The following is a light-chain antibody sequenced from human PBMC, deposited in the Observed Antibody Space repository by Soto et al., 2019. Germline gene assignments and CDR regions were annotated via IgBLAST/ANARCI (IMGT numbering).Light chain of an antibody. CDR1: QSIRTW. J-gene: IGKJ1*01. CDR3: QQYHNYPRT. V-gene: IGKV1-5*01. Sequence: DILWTQSPSTLSASVGDRVTISCRASQSIRTWLAWYQHKPGKAPKFLIYDASSLESGVPSRFSGSGSGTEFTLTISNLQPADFATYFCQQYHNYPRTFGQGTKVDI. CDR2: DAS.